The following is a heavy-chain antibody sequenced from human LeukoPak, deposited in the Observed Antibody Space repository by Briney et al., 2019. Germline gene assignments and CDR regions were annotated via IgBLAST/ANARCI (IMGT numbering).Heavy chain of an antibody. CDR2: ISSGSSYI. J-gene: IGHJ4*02. CDR3: ARDREQWLVRRFDY. CDR1: GFSFSDYN. V-gene: IGHV3-21*06. Sequence: GGSLRLSCAASGFSFSDYNMNWVRQAPGKGLEWVSSISSGSSYIYYADSVKGRFTISRDNAKNSLYLQMNSLRAEDTAVYYRARDREQWLVRRFDYWGQGTLVTVSS. D-gene: IGHD6-19*01.